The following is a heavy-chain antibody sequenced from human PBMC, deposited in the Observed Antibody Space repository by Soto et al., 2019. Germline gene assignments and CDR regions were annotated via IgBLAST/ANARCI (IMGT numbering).Heavy chain of an antibody. D-gene: IGHD3-3*01. J-gene: IGHJ6*02. Sequence: ASVKVSFKASGYTFTGYYMHWVRQAPGQGLEWMGWINPNSGGTNYAQKFQGWVTMTRDTSISTAYMELSRLRSDDTAVYYCARDMRYYDFWSGYYTARDYYYYGMDVWGQGTTVTVSS. V-gene: IGHV1-2*04. CDR3: ARDMRYYDFWSGYYTARDYYYYGMDV. CDR2: INPNSGGT. CDR1: GYTFTGYY.